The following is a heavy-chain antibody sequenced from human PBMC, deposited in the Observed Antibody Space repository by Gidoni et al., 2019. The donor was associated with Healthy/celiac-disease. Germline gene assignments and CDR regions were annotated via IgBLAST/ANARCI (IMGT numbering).Heavy chain of an antibody. V-gene: IGHV4-30-4*01. Sequence: QVQLQESGPGLVKPSQTLSLTCTVSGGSISSGDYYWIWIRQPPGKGLEWIGYIYYSGSTYYNPSLKSRVTISVDTSKNQFSLKLSSVTAADTAVYYCARVREKVVAATLANWFDPWGQGTLVTVSS. CDR3: ARVREKVVAATLANWFDP. J-gene: IGHJ5*02. CDR1: GGSISSGDYY. CDR2: IYYSGST. D-gene: IGHD2-15*01.